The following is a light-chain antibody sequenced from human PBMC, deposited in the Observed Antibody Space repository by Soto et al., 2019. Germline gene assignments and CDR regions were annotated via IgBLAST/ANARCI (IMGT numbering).Light chain of an antibody. V-gene: IGKV1-39*01. CDR3: QQNYLDPIT. J-gene: IGKJ5*01. CDR1: QSISTY. Sequence: DIQMTQSPSSLSASVGNRVTITCRASQSISTYLNWYQKKAGKAPNLLIYDASRLQSGVPSRFSGSGGGTDFTLSISSVQPEDFATYFCQQNYLDPITFGQGTRLE. CDR2: DAS.